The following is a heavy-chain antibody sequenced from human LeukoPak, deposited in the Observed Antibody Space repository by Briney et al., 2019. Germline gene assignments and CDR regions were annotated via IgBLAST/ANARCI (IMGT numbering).Heavy chain of an antibody. D-gene: IGHD4-11*01. CDR3: AKGHTVTLYYFDY. J-gene: IGHJ4*02. V-gene: IGHV3-48*04. CDR1: GFTFSNYN. CDR2: ISSSSSTI. Sequence: PGGSLRLSCAASGFTFSNYNMNWVRQAPGKGLEWVSYISSSSSTIYYADSVKGRFTISRDNSKNSLYLQMNSLRTEDTALYYCAKGHTVTLYYFDYWGQGTLVTVSS.